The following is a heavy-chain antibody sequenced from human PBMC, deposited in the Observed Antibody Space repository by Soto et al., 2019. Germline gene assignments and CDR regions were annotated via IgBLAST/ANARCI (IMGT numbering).Heavy chain of an antibody. CDR3: ARGPHYYESGSPSWSTAD. Sequence: SETLSLTCTVSGGSISSSSYYCGWIRQPPGKGLEWIGSIYYSGSTYYNPSLKSRVTISVDTSKNQFSLKLSSVTAADTAVYYCARGPHYYESGSPSWSTADWGQGTLVTVSS. J-gene: IGHJ4*02. CDR2: IYYSGST. D-gene: IGHD3-10*01. CDR1: GGSISSSSYY. V-gene: IGHV4-39*07.